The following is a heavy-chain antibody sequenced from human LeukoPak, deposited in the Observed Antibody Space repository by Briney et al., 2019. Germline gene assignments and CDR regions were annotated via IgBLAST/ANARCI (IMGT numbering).Heavy chain of an antibody. Sequence: GGSLRLSCAASGFTFDDYGMSWVRQAPGKGLEWVSGINWNGGSTGYADSVKGRFTISRDNAKNSLYLQMNSLRAEDTAVYYCAKGLQWEPGGSDYWGQGTLVTVSS. CDR3: AKGLQWEPGGSDY. V-gene: IGHV3-20*04. CDR2: INWNGGST. CDR1: GFTFDDYG. D-gene: IGHD1-26*01. J-gene: IGHJ4*02.